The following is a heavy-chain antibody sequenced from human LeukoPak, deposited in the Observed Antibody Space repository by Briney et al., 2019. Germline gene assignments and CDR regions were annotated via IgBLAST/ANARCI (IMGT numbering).Heavy chain of an antibody. CDR3: ARDADGNTDH. Sequence: PGGSLRLSCAASGFTFGPYAMNWVRLAPGKGLQWVAYISWDSSTIHYSDSVRGRFTISRDNAKNSLYLQMNSLRVEDTAVYYCARDADGNTDHWGQGTVVTVSS. CDR2: ISWDSSTI. J-gene: IGHJ4*02. CDR1: GFTFGPYA. V-gene: IGHV3-48*04.